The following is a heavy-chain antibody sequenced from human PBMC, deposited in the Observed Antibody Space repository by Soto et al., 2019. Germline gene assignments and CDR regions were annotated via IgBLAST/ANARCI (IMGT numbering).Heavy chain of an antibody. CDR3: VLGEWLVLDY. CDR1: GGSISSGDYY. D-gene: IGHD6-19*01. CDR2: IYYSGST. V-gene: IGHV4-30-4*01. J-gene: IGHJ4*02. Sequence: SETLSLTCTVSGGSISSGDYYWRWIRQPPGKGLEWIGYIYYSGSTYYNPSLKSRVTISVDTSKNQFSLKLSSVTAADTAVYYCVLGEWLVLDYWGQGTLVTVSS.